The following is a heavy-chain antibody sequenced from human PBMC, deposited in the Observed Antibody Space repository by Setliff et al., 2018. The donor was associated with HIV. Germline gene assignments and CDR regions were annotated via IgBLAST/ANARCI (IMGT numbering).Heavy chain of an antibody. V-gene: IGHV4-34*01. Sequence: SETLSLTCAVYGGSFSGYYWSWIRQPPGKGLEWIGEIIHTGSTNYNPSLKSRVTISVDTPKNQFSLRLSSVTAADTAVYYCARGRSCSSSSCYLVYYYYYGMDVWG. CDR1: GGSFSGYY. CDR2: IIHTGST. J-gene: IGHJ6*01. CDR3: ARGRSCSSSSCYLVYYYYYGMDV. D-gene: IGHD2-2*01.